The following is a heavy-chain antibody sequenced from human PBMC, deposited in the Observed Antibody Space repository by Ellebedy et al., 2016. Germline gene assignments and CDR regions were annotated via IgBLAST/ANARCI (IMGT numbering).Heavy chain of an antibody. CDR2: INPSGGST. V-gene: IGHV1-46*01. Sequence: ASVKVSCKASGGTFSSYAISWVRQAPGQGLEWMGIINPSGGSTSYSQKFQGRVTITRDTSASTAYMELSSLRSEDTAVYYCARPKVSFGELLYPRGAFDIWGQGTMVTVSS. CDR1: GGTFSSYA. D-gene: IGHD3-10*01. CDR3: ARPKVSFGELLYPRGAFDI. J-gene: IGHJ3*02.